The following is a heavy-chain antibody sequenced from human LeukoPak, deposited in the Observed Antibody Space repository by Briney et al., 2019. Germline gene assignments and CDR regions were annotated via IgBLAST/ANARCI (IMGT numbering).Heavy chain of an antibody. J-gene: IGHJ4*02. V-gene: IGHV4-59*01. D-gene: IGHD5-24*01. Sequence: SETLSLTCTVSGGSISSYYWSWVRQPPGKGLEWIGYIYYSGSTNYNPSLKSRVTISVDTSKNQFSLKLSSVTAADTAVYYCARVGRYGYNLEYFDYGGQGTLVTVS. CDR3: ARVGRYGYNLEYFDY. CDR2: IYYSGST. CDR1: GGSISSYY.